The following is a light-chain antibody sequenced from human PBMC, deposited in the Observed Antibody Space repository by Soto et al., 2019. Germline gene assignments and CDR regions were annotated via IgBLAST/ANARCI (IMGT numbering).Light chain of an antibody. J-gene: IGLJ2*01. V-gene: IGLV2-8*01. CDR1: SSDVGAYNY. CDR3: SSYAGSSTFRV. Sequence: QSVLTQPPSASGSPGQSVTISCTGTSSDVGAYNYVSWYQQHPGKAPKLMIYEVSKRPSGVPDRFSGSKSGNTASLTVSGLQAEDEADYYCSSYAGSSTFRVFGGGTKLTVL. CDR2: EVS.